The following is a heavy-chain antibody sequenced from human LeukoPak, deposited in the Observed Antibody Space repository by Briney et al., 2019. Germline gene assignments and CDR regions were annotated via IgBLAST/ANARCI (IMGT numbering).Heavy chain of an antibody. J-gene: IGHJ5*02. D-gene: IGHD2-2*01. CDR2: IYTSGST. Sequence: PSETLSLTCTVSGGSISSYYWSWIRQPAGKGLELIGRIYTSGSTNYNPSLKSRDTMSVDTSKNQFSLKLSSVTAADTAVYYCARGQYQLLPTYNWFDPWGQGTLVTVSS. V-gene: IGHV4-4*07. CDR1: GGSISSYY. CDR3: ARGQYQLLPTYNWFDP.